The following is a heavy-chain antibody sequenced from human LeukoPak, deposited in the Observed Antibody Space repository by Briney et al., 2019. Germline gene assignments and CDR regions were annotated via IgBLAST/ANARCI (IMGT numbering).Heavy chain of an antibody. D-gene: IGHD2/OR15-2a*01. Sequence: PGRSLRLSCAASGFTFSSYGMHWVRQAPGKGLEWVAVIWYDGSNKYYADSVKGRFTISRDNSKNTLYLQMNSLRAEDTAVYYCARDFSEGSRLLFWYQHWGQGTLVTVSS. J-gene: IGHJ1*01. CDR3: ARDFSEGSRLLFWYQH. V-gene: IGHV3-33*01. CDR1: GFTFSSYG. CDR2: IWYDGSNK.